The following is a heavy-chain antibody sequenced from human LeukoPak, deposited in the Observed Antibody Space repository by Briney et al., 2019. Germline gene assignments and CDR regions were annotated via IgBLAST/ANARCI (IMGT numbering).Heavy chain of an antibody. D-gene: IGHD3-10*01. V-gene: IGHV3-30*03. J-gene: IGHJ4*02. Sequence: PGRSLRLSCAASGFTFSSYGMHWVRQAPGKGLEWVAVISYDGSNKYYAASVKGRFTISRDNSKNTLYLQMNSLRAEDTAVYYCARLWTNFDYWGQGTLVTVSS. CDR2: ISYDGSNK. CDR1: GFTFSSYG. CDR3: ARLWTNFDY.